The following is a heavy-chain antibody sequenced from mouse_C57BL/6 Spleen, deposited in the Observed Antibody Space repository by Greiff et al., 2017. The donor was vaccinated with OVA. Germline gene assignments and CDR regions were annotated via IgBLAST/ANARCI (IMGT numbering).Heavy chain of an antibody. D-gene: IGHD2-12*01. V-gene: IGHV1-15*01. CDR3: TRFLYRRGSWFAY. J-gene: IGHJ3*01. Sequence: QVQLQQSGAELVRPGASVTLSCKASGYTFTDYEMHWVKQTPVHGLEWIGAIDPETGGTAYNQKFKGKAILTAAKSSSTAYMELRSLTSEDSAVYYCTRFLYRRGSWFAYWGQGTLVTVSA. CDR2: IDPETGGT. CDR1: GYTFTDYE.